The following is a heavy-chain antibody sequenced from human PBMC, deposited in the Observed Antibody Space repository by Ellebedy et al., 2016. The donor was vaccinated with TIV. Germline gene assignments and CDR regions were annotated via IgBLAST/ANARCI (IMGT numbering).Heavy chain of an antibody. D-gene: IGHD3-22*01. J-gene: IGHJ5*02. V-gene: IGHV4-30-2*03. CDR2: IYHSGST. CDR3: ARRPVVIGNWFDP. CDR1: GGSISSGGYS. Sequence: SETLSLTCAVSGGSISSGGYSWSWIRQPPGKGLEWIGYIYHSGSTHYNPSLKSRVTISVDTSKNQFSLKLNSVTAADTAVYYCARRPVVIGNWFDPWGQGTLVTVSS.